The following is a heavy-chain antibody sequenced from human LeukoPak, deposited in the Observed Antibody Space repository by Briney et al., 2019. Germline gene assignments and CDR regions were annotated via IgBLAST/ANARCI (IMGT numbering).Heavy chain of an antibody. D-gene: IGHD6-19*01. CDR3: ATVRSSGWFPSPNYYYYGMDV. J-gene: IGHJ6*02. Sequence: PSVKVSCKVSGYTLTELSMHWVRQAPGKGLEWMGGFDPEDGETIYAQKFQGRVTMTEDTSTDTAYMELGSLRSEDTAVYYCATVRSSGWFPSPNYYYYGMDVWGQGTTVTVSS. CDR2: FDPEDGET. V-gene: IGHV1-24*01. CDR1: GYTLTELS.